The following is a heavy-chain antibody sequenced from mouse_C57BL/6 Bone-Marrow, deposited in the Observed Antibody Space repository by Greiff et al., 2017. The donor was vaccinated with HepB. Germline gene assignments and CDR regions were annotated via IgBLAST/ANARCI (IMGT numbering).Heavy chain of an antibody. D-gene: IGHD2-2*01. CDR2: IYPGSGNT. CDR1: GYSFTSYY. V-gene: IGHV1-66*01. Sequence: QVQLQQSGPELVKPGASVKISCKASGYSFTSYYIHWVKQRPGQGLEWIGWIYPGSGNTKYNEKFKGKATLTADTSSSHAYMQLSSLTSEDYAVYFCARSTRVTTVYFDYGGQGTTLTGSS. J-gene: IGHJ2*01. CDR3: ARSTRVTTVYFDY.